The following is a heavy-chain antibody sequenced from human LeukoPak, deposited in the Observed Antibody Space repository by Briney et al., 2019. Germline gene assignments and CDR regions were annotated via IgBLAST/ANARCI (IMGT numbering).Heavy chain of an antibody. CDR3: AELGITMIGGV. V-gene: IGHV3-48*03. D-gene: IGHD3-10*02. CDR2: ISSSGSTI. Sequence: GGSLRLSCAASGFTFSSYEMNWVRKAPGKGQEWVSYISSSGSTIYYADSVKGRFTISRDNAKNSLYLQMNSLRAEDTAVYYCAELGITMIGGVWGKGTTVTISS. J-gene: IGHJ6*03. CDR1: GFTFSSYE.